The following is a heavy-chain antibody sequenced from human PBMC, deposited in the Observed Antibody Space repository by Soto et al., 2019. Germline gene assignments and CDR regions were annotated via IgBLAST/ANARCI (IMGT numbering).Heavy chain of an antibody. CDR1: GYSISSGYY. D-gene: IGHD4-17*01. CDR3: SYGDSPGPIDH. CDR2: IYHSGST. J-gene: IGHJ4*02. Sequence: SETLSLTCAVSGYSISSGYYWGWIRQPPGKGLEWIGSIYHSGSTYYNPSLKSRVTISVDTSKNQFSLRLSSVTAADTAMYYCSYGDSPGPIDHWGQGTLVTVSS. V-gene: IGHV4-38-2*01.